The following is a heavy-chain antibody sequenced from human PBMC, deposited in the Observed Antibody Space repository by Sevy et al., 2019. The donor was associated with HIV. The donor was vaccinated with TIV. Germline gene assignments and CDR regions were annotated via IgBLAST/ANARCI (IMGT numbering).Heavy chain of an antibody. Sequence: GGSLRLSCAASGFTFNFHGMHWVRQAPGKGLEWVACIWHDGSNKYMVDSVKGRFTISRDNSKNTLFLQMNSLTVEDTAVYYCARETDNSARWLDPWGQGTLVTVSS. D-gene: IGHD4-4*01. V-gene: IGHV3-30*02. J-gene: IGHJ5*02. CDR3: ARETDNSARWLDP. CDR1: GFTFNFHG. CDR2: IWHDGSNK.